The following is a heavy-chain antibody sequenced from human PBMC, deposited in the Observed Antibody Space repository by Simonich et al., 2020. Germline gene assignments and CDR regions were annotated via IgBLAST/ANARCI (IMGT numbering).Heavy chain of an antibody. V-gene: IGHV3-7*01. Sequence: EVQLVESGGGLVQPGGSLSFSCAASGFTFSCFWMSWVRQAPGKGLGWVANIKQDGSGKYDVDSLKGQFTISRDNAQNSLYLQMNSLRAEDTAVYYCARFRGRYFDWLFDYWGQGTLVTVSS. CDR3: ARFRGRYFDWLFDY. D-gene: IGHD3-9*01. J-gene: IGHJ4*02. CDR1: GFTFSCFW. CDR2: IKQDGSGK.